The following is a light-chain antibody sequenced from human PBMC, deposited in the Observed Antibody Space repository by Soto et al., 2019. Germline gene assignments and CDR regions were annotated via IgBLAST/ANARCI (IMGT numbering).Light chain of an antibody. Sequence: EVVMTQSPATLSVSPGERATLSCRASQSVTSAHLAWYRQKVGQAPRLLIYGASNRATGIPDRFSGSGSGTDFTLTISRLEPEDFAVYYCHQYGDSPQTFGQGTKVDIK. CDR2: GAS. V-gene: IGKV3-20*01. J-gene: IGKJ1*01. CDR3: HQYGDSPQT. CDR1: QSVTSAH.